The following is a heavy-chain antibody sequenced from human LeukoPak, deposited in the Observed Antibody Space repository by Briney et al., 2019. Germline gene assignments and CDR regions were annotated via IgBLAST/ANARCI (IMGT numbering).Heavy chain of an antibody. CDR3: ASTYSYPGVHYYYYYYIDV. J-gene: IGHJ6*03. Sequence: PSETLSLTCTVSGGSISSYYWSWIRQPAGKGLEWIGRIYTSGSTNYNPSLKSRVTMSVDTSKIQFSLKLSSATPADTAVYYCASTYSYPGVHYYYYYYIDVWGKGTTVTFS. D-gene: IGHD5-18*01. CDR1: GGSISSYY. V-gene: IGHV4-4*07. CDR2: IYTSGST.